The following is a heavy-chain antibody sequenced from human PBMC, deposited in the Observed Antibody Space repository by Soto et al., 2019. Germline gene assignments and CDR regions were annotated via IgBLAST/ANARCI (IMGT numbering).Heavy chain of an antibody. CDR1: GGSVSSGSYY. CDR2: IYYTGST. Sequence: PSETLSLTCTVPGGSVSSGSYYWSWIRQPPGKGLEWIGYIYYTGSTNYNPSLKSRVTISVDTSKNQFSLKLSSVTAADTAVYYCARDHSGYGMDVWGQGTTVTVSS. V-gene: IGHV4-61*01. CDR3: ARDHSGYGMDV. J-gene: IGHJ6*02. D-gene: IGHD7-27*01.